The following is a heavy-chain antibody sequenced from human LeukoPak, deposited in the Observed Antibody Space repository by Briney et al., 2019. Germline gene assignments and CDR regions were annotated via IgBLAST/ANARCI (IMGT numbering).Heavy chain of an antibody. CDR2: IYYSGST. J-gene: IGHJ3*02. Sequence: PSETLSLTCTVSGGSISSYYWSWIRQPPGKGLEWIGYIYYSGSTNYNPSLKSRVTISVDTSKIQFSLKLSSVTAADTAVYYCAREYYYDSSGYYYYRSGSRAFDIWGQGTMVTVSS. CDR3: AREYYYDSSGYYYYRSGSRAFDI. CDR1: GGSISSYY. V-gene: IGHV4-59*01. D-gene: IGHD3-22*01.